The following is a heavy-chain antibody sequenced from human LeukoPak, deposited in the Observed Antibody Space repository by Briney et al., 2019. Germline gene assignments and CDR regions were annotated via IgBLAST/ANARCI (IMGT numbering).Heavy chain of an antibody. V-gene: IGHV3-23*01. CDR2: IGDSGETT. CDR3: AKDLGYDFWKTP. Sequence: GSLRLSCAASGFSFSTYGMSWVRQAPGKGLEWVAVIGDSGETTIYRDSVKGRLTISRDNSKNTLYLQMNSLRAEDTAVYYCAKDLGYDFWKTPWGQGTLVTVSS. CDR1: GFSFSTYG. J-gene: IGHJ5*02. D-gene: IGHD3-3*01.